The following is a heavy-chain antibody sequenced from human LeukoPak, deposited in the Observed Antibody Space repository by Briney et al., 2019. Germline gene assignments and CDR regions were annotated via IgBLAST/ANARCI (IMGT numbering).Heavy chain of an antibody. Sequence: PSETLSLTCTVSGYSISSGYYWGWIRQPPGKGLEWIGSIYHSGSTYYNPSLKSRVTISVDTSKNQFSLKLSSVTAADTAVYYCARGDGYNFLPDYWGQGTLVTVSS. CDR2: IYHSGST. D-gene: IGHD5-24*01. J-gene: IGHJ4*02. V-gene: IGHV4-38-2*02. CDR1: GYSISSGYY. CDR3: ARGDGYNFLPDY.